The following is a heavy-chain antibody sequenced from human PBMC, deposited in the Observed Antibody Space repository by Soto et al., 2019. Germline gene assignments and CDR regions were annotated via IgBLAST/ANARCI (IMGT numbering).Heavy chain of an antibody. J-gene: IGHJ6*02. CDR2: IKEDGSEK. Sequence: GGSLRLSCAASGLTFGSYWMNWVRQAPGKGLEWVANIKEDGSEKYYVDSVKGRFTISRDNVKNSLFLQMNSLRADDTAVYHWVSGHAMDVWGQGTTVTVSS. V-gene: IGHV3-7*01. CDR1: GLTFGSYW. CDR3: VSGHAMDV.